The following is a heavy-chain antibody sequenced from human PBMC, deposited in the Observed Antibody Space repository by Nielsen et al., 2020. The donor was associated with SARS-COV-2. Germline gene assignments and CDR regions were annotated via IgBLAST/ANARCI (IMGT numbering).Heavy chain of an antibody. CDR1: GFTVSSNY. CDR2: IYSGGST. J-gene: IGHJ6*02. D-gene: IGHD2-15*01. V-gene: IGHV3-53*01. CDR3: AKAAKADRVYYYFGLDV. Sequence: GESLKISCAASGFTVSSNYMSWVRQAPGKGLEWVSVIYSGGSTYYADSVKGRFVISRDISQNTVYLQMDSLRAEDTAVYYCAKAAKADRVYYYFGLDVWGQGTTVTVSS.